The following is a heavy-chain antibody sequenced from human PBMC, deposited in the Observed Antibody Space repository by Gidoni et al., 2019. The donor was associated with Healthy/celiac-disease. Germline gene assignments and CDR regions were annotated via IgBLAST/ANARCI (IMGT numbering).Heavy chain of an antibody. CDR2: ISGSGGST. J-gene: IGHJ4*02. Sequence: EVQRLESGGGLVQPGGSLRLACAASGFTVSSYAMSGVRQAPGKGLEWVSAISGSGGSTYYADSVKGQCTISKDHSKNTLYLQMNSLRAGETAVYYCAKAVYGSVSYYTAPFFDYWGQGTLVTVSS. CDR1: GFTVSSYA. D-gene: IGHD3-10*01. CDR3: AKAVYGSVSYYTAPFFDY. V-gene: IGHV3-23*01.